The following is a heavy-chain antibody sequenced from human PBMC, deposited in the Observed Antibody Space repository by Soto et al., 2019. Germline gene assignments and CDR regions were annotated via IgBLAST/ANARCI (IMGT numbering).Heavy chain of an antibody. V-gene: IGHV3-21*01. D-gene: IGHD3-3*01. CDR1: GFTFNSYT. CDR2: VSGSGTR. J-gene: IGHJ6*02. CDR3: ARLSDYDFWSGYSEGFYGMDV. Sequence: PGGSLRLSCAASGFTFNSYTMTWVRQAPGKGLEWVSSVSGSGTRYYADSVKGRFSVSRDNAKNSLFLQMNSLRAEDTAVYYCARLSDYDFWSGYSEGFYGMDVWGLGTTVTVS.